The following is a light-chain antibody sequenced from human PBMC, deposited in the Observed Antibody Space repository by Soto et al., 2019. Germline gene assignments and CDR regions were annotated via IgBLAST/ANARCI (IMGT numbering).Light chain of an antibody. Sequence: QSVLTQPPSVSAAPGQKVTISCSGSSSNIGDIYVSWYQQLPGTAPLLLIYYNNERPSGSPDRFSGSTSGTSASLGITGLQAGDEADYYCGTCDSSLIAGVFGGGTKLTVL. J-gene: IGLJ3*02. CDR1: SSNIGDIY. CDR3: GTCDSSLIAGV. V-gene: IGLV1-51*01. CDR2: YNN.